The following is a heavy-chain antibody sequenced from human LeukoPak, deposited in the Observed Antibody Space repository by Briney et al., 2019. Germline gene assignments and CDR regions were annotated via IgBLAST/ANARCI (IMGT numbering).Heavy chain of an antibody. J-gene: IGHJ5*02. CDR1: GFTFSSYG. V-gene: IGHV3-33*01. Sequence: GGSLRLSCAASGFTFSSYGMHWVRQAPGKGLEWVAVIWYDGSNKYYADSVKGRFTISRDNSKNTLYLQMNSLRAEDTAVYYCARDFSGFGESADHWGQGTLVTVSS. CDR3: ARDFSGFGESADH. CDR2: IWYDGSNK. D-gene: IGHD3-10*01.